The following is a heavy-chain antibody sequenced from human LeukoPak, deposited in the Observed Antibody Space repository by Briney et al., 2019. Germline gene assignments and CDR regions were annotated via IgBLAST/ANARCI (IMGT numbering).Heavy chain of an antibody. V-gene: IGHV4-34*01. CDR1: GGSFSGYY. D-gene: IGHD6-6*01. Sequence: SQTLYLTCAVYGGSFSGYYWSWIRQPPAKGLEWIGEINHSGSTNYNPSLKSRVTISVDTSKNQFSLKLSSVTAADTAVYYCARGKADRPHGMDVWGQGTTVTVSS. CDR2: INHSGST. J-gene: IGHJ6*02. CDR3: ARGKADRPHGMDV.